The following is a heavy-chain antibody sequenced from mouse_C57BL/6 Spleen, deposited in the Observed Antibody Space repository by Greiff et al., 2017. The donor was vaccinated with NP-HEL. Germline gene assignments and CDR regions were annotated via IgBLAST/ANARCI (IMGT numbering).Heavy chain of an antibody. CDR2: IDPSDSYT. V-gene: IGHV1-50*01. CDR3: ASRGRYGYGDFAY. J-gene: IGHJ3*01. D-gene: IGHD2-2*01. CDR1: GYTFTSYW. Sequence: QVQLKQPGAELVKPGASVKLSCKASGYTFTSYWMQWVKQRPGQGLEWIGEIDPSDSYTNYNQKFKGKATLTVDTSSSTAYMQLSSLTSEDSAVYYCASRGRYGYGDFAYWGQGTLVTVSA.